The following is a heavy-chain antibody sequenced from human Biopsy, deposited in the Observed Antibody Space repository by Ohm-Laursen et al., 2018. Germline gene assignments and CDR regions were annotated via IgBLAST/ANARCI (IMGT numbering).Heavy chain of an antibody. J-gene: IGHJ6*02. Sequence: SLRLSCTASGFTVYNDYMTWVRQAPGKGLDWVSLIYSGGDTRYADSVKVRFTISRDNAKNSLFLQMNSLRAEDTAVYYCAREETYYAFWSDSETLYGMDVWGQGTTVTVSS. V-gene: IGHV3-66*01. D-gene: IGHD3-3*01. CDR3: AREETYYAFWSDSETLYGMDV. CDR1: GFTVYNDY. CDR2: IYSGGDT.